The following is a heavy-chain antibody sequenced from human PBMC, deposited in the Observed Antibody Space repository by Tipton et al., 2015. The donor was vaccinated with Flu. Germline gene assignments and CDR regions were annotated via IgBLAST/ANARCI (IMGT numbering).Heavy chain of an antibody. V-gene: IGHV4-31*02. Sequence: LRLSCTVSGGSISSGGYYWSWIRQHPGKGLEWIGYIYYSGSTYYNPSLKSRVTISVDTSKNQFSLKLSSVTAADTAVYYCARVAPVGIFGVVPPYWYFELWGRGTLVTVSS. D-gene: IGHD3-3*01. CDR1: GGSISSGGYY. CDR2: IYYSGST. CDR3: ARVAPVGIFGVVPPYWYFEL. J-gene: IGHJ2*01.